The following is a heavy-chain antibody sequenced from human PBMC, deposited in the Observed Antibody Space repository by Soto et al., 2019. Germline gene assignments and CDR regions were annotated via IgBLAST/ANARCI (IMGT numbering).Heavy chain of an antibody. CDR2: ISYDGSNK. CDR1: GFTFSSYG. J-gene: IGHJ4*02. D-gene: IGHD5-18*01. Sequence: QVQLVESGGGVVQRGRSLRLSCAASGFTFSSYGMHWVRQAPGKGLEWVAVISYDGSNKYYADSVKGRLTISRDNSKNTLYLQMNSLRAEDTAVYYCAKDKLFFGYSYGWGDFDYWGQGTLDTVSS. V-gene: IGHV3-30*18. CDR3: AKDKLFFGYSYGWGDFDY.